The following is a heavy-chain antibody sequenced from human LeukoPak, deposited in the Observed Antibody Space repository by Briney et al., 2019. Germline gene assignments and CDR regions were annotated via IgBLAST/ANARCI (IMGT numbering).Heavy chain of an antibody. D-gene: IGHD6-13*01. Sequence: PGGSLRLSCAASGFTFSSYEMNWVRQAPGKGLEWVSYISSSGSTIYYADSVKGRFTISRDNAKNSLYLQMNSLRAEDTAVYYCASDSSSSDTPACYYGMGVWGQGTTVTVSS. CDR1: GFTFSSYE. J-gene: IGHJ6*02. V-gene: IGHV3-48*03. CDR3: ASDSSSSDTPACYYGMGV. CDR2: ISSSGSTI.